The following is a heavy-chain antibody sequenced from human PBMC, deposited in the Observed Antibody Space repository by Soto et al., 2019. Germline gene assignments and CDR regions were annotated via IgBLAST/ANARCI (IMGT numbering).Heavy chain of an antibody. J-gene: IGHJ6*02. D-gene: IGHD6-13*01. CDR1: GYTFTSYG. CDR2: ISAYNGNT. V-gene: IGHV1-18*01. Sequence: QVQLVQSGAEVKKPGASVKVSCKASGYTFTSYGISWVRQAPGQGLEWMGWISAYNGNTNYAQKLQGRVTMTTDTSTSTGYMELRSLRPDDTAVYYCARVPSSCYAEIDYYYYGMDVWGQGTTVTVSS. CDR3: ARVPSSCYAEIDYYYYGMDV.